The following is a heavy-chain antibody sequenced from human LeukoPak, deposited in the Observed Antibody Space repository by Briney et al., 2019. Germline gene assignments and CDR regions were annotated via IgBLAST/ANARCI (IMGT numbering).Heavy chain of an antibody. Sequence: GGSLRLSCLASGCTFSNFAMHWVRQGTGKGLEYVSGISRTGGGTYYADSVQGRFTISRDNSKNTLYLQMSSLRPEDTAMYYCVYQVMGAVEWGQGTLVTVSS. CDR1: GCTFSNFA. J-gene: IGHJ1*01. CDR3: VYQVMGAVE. V-gene: IGHV3-64D*09. D-gene: IGHD1-26*01. CDR2: ISRTGGGT.